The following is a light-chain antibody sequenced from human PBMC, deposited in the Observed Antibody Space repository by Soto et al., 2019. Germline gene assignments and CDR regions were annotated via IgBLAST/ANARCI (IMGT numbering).Light chain of an antibody. CDR3: HVWDSSGDPVVV. Sequence: SYELTQPPSVSVAPGKTARITCGEDNIGSKTVRWYQQKPGQAPVVVIYYDKDRPSGIPERFSGSNSGNTATLTISRVEAGDEADYSCHVWDSSGDPVVVFGGGTKLTVL. J-gene: IGLJ2*01. CDR2: YDK. V-gene: IGLV3-21*01. CDR1: NIGSKT.